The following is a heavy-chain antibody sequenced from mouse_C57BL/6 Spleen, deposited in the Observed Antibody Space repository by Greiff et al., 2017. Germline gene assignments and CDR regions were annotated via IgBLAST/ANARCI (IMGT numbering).Heavy chain of an antibody. J-gene: IGHJ1*03. CDR2: IDPSDSYT. D-gene: IGHD2-2*01. CDR1: GYTFTSYW. CDR3: ARGGYYWYFDV. V-gene: IGHV1-69*01. Sequence: VQLQQPGAELVMPGASVKLSCKASGYTFTSYWMHWVKPRPGQGLEWIGEIDPSDSYTNYNKKFKGKSTVTVYKSSSTAYMQLSSLTSEDSAVYYCARGGYYWYFDVWGTGTTVTVSS.